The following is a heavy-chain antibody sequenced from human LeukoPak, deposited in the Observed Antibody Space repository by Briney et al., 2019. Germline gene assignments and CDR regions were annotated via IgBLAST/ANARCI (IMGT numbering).Heavy chain of an antibody. V-gene: IGHV4-59*02. CDR1: GFTVSSNY. D-gene: IGHD3-22*01. J-gene: IGHJ4*02. Sequence: GSLRLSCAASGFTVSSNYMSWIRQPPGKGLEWIGNIYYTGSTYYNPSLTSRVTISVDSSKNHFSLKLTSVTAADTAVYYCASILNPNYFDTSGYYDYWGQGTLVTVSS. CDR2: IYYTGST. CDR3: ASILNPNYFDTSGYYDY.